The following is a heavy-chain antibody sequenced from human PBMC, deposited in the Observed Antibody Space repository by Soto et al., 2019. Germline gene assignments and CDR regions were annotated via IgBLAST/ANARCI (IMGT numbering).Heavy chain of an antibody. CDR2: IFSNDEK. D-gene: IGHD6-6*01. Sequence: QVTLKESGPVLVKPTETLTLTCTVSGFSLSNARMGVSWIRQPPGKALEWLAHIFSNDEKSYSTSLKSRLTISKDTSKSQVVLTMTNMDPVDTATYYCARIDGAGSSRGWFDPWGQGTLVTVSS. CDR1: GFSLSNARMG. V-gene: IGHV2-26*01. J-gene: IGHJ5*02. CDR3: ARIDGAGSSRGWFDP.